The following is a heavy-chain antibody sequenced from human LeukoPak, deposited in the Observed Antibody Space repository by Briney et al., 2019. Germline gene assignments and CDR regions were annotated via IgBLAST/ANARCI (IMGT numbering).Heavy chain of an antibody. CDR2: ISSDGNTI. CDR1: RFTFSNYD. Sequence: PGGSLRLSCAASRFTFSNYDMNWVRQAPGKGLEWVSYISSDGNTIHYADSVKGRFTISRDNAKNSLFLQMISLRVEDTALYYCVKEGYYGGYYGRTDWGQGTLVTVSS. D-gene: IGHD3-22*01. CDR3: VKEGYYGGYYGRTD. J-gene: IGHJ4*02. V-gene: IGHV3-48*03.